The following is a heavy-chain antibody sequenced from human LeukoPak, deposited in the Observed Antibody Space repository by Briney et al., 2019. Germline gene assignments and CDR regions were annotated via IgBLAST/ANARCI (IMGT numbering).Heavy chain of an antibody. CDR3: AREISRGFDI. V-gene: IGHV3-64*01. D-gene: IGHD2/OR15-2a*01. J-gene: IGHJ3*02. CDR2: ISSNGART. CDR1: GFTFSNYP. Sequence: AGSLRLSCAASGFTFSNYPMHWVRQAPGKGLESVAAISSNGARTYYENSVKDRSIVSRDNPKHTLYLQLGSLRAEDTAVYYCAREISRGFDIGGQGTMVTVSS.